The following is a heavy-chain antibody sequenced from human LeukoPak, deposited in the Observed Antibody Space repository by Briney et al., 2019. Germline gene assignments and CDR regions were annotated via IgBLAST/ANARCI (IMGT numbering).Heavy chain of an antibody. V-gene: IGHV1-2*02. Sequence: ASVKVSCKASGYTFTGYYMHWVRQAPGQGLEWMGWINPNSGGTNYAQKFQGRVTMTRDTSISTAYMELSRLRSDDTAVYDCARDGYSTVTTEVPFEYWGQGTLVTVSS. CDR1: GYTFTGYY. J-gene: IGHJ4*02. CDR2: INPNSGGT. CDR3: ARDGYSTVTTEVPFEY. D-gene: IGHD4-17*01.